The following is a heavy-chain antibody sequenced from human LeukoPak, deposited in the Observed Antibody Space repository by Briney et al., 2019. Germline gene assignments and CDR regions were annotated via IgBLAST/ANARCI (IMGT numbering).Heavy chain of an antibody. CDR1: GYTYTSYY. D-gene: IGHD3-3*01. CDR2: INPSGGST. V-gene: IGHV1-46*01. Sequence: LRASVKVSCKASGYTYTSYYMHWVRQAPGQGLEWMGIINPSGGSTSYAQKFQGRVTMTRDTSTSTVYMELSSLRSEDTAVYYCARQGGITVLGVAQPGGAFDIWGQGTMVTVSS. J-gene: IGHJ3*02. CDR3: ARQGGITVLGVAQPGGAFDI.